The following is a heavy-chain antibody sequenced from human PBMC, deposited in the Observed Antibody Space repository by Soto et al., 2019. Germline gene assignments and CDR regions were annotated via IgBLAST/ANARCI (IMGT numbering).Heavy chain of an antibody. J-gene: IGHJ6*02. CDR1: GFSFSDYE. CDR2: ISSSGGTI. CDR3: ARDAFEIYYKFGLDV. Sequence: PGGSLRLSCAASGFSFSDYEMNWVRQTPGKGLEWLSYISSSGGTIKYADSVKGRFTISRDNAKNSLCLQMHSLRADDTAVYYCARDAFEIYYKFGLDVWGQGTPVTVSS. D-gene: IGHD3-10*01. V-gene: IGHV3-48*03.